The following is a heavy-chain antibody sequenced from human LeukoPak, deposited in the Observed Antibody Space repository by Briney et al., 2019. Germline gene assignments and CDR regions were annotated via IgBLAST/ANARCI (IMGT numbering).Heavy chain of an antibody. D-gene: IGHD6-19*01. CDR3: ARDYGRIGYSSGCHGF. Sequence: GGSLRLSCATSGFTVSDNYMSWVRQTPGKGLEWVSVIYSGGSTFYADSVKGRFTISRDSSKNTVYLQMNSLRGEDTAVYYCARDYGRIGYSSGCHGFWGQGTMVTVSS. CDR2: IYSGGST. V-gene: IGHV3-66*01. CDR1: GFTVSDNY. J-gene: IGHJ3*01.